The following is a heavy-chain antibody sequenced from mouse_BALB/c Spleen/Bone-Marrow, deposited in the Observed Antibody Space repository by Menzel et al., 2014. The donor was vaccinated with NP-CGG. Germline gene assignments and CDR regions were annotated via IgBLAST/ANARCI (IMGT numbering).Heavy chain of an antibody. CDR3: VLITPVVSDY. J-gene: IGHJ2*01. D-gene: IGHD1-1*01. CDR1: GYTFTTYW. CDR2: INPSTGYT. V-gene: IGHV1-7*01. Sequence: QVQLKQSGAELAKPGASVKMSCKASGYTFTTYWMHWVKQRPGQGLEWIGYINPSTGYTEYIQKFKDKATLTADKPSSTAYMQLNSLTSEDSSVYYCVLITPVVSDYWGQGTTLTVSS.